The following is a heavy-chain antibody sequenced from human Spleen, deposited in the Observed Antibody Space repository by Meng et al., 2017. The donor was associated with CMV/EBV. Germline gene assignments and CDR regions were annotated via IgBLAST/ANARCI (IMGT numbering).Heavy chain of an antibody. CDR3: ARDDPLFWGIATGGGHYYYYGMDV. V-gene: IGHV4-59*01. J-gene: IGHJ6*02. Sequence: GSLRLSCTVSGGSISSSYWSWIRQPPGKGLEWIGYIYYSGNTNYNPSLKSRVTISVDTSKNQFSLKVSSVTAADTAVYYCARDDPLFWGIATGGGHYYYYGMDVWGQGTTVTVSS. CDR2: IYYSGNT. CDR1: GGSISSSY. D-gene: IGHD6-13*01.